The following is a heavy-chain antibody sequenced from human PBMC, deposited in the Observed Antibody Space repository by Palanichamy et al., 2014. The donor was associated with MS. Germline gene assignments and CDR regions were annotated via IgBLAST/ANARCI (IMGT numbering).Heavy chain of an antibody. V-gene: IGHV1-18*01. CDR2: LSVYNGHT. CDR3: ARDGYGSSFDY. Sequence: QIQLVQSGAEVKKPGASVKVSCKALGYTFINYGISWVRQAPGQGLEWMGWLSVYNGHTNYVQELQGRVTMTSDTSTTTAYMELRSLRSDDTAVYYCARDGYGSSFDYWGQGTLVTVSS. D-gene: IGHD5-18*01. J-gene: IGHJ4*02. CDR1: GYTFINYG.